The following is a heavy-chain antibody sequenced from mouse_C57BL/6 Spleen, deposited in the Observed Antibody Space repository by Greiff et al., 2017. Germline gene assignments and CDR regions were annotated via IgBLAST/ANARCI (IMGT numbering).Heavy chain of an antibody. Sequence: QVHVKQPGAELVKPGASVKLSCKASGYTFTSYWMHWVKQRPGRGLEWIGRIDPNSGGTKYNEKFKSKATLTVDKPSSTAYMQLSSLTSEDSAVYYCARWANWDYWYFDVWGTGTTVTVSS. D-gene: IGHD4-1*01. J-gene: IGHJ1*03. V-gene: IGHV1-72*01. CDR1: GYTFTSYW. CDR3: ARWANWDYWYFDV. CDR2: IDPNSGGT.